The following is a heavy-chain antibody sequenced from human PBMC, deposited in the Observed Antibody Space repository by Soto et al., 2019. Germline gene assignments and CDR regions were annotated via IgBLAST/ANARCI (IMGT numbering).Heavy chain of an antibody. J-gene: IGHJ6*02. CDR1: GYTFTGYY. D-gene: IGHD6-6*01. CDR2: INPNSGGT. Sequence: ASVKVSCKASGYTFTGYYMHWVRQAPGQGLEWMGWINPNSGGTNYAQKFQGRVTMTRDTSISTAYMELSRLRSDDTAVYYCARDTPFNPEYPYYYGLDVWRQATTVTVSS. V-gene: IGHV1-2*02. CDR3: ARDTPFNPEYPYYYGLDV.